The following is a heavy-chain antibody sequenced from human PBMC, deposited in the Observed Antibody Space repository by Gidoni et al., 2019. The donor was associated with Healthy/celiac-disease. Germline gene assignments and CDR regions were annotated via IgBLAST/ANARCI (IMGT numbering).Heavy chain of an antibody. Sequence: QVQLVQSGAEVKKPGSSVKVSCKASGGTFSSYAISWVRQAPGQGLEWMGGIITIFGTATYAQKFQGRVTITADESTSTAYMELSSLRSEDTAVYYCARVDYMVRGGGYFDYWGQGTLVTVSS. V-gene: IGHV1-69*01. CDR1: GGTFSSYA. CDR2: IITIFGTA. CDR3: ARVDYMVRGGGYFDY. J-gene: IGHJ4*02. D-gene: IGHD3-10*01.